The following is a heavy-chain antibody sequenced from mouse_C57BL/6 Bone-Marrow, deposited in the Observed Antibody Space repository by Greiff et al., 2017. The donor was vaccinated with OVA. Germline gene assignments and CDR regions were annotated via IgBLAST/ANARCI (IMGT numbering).Heavy chain of an antibody. CDR1: GFNIKDDY. D-gene: IGHD2-5*01. V-gene: IGHV14-4*01. CDR2: IDPENGDT. J-gene: IGHJ3*01. CDR3: TTEAYYSNYAAY. Sequence: VHVKQSGAELVRPGASVKLSCTASGFNIKDDYMHWVKQRPEQGLEWIGWIDPENGDTEYASKFQGKATITADTSSNTAYLQLSSLTSEDTAVYYCTTEAYYSNYAAYWGQGTLVTVSA.